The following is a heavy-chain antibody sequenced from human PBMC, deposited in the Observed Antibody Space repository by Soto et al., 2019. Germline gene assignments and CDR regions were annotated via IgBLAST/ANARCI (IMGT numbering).Heavy chain of an antibody. Sequence: SVKVSCKASGGTFSSYAISCVRQAPGQGLEWMGGIIPIFGTANYAQKFQGRATITADKSTSTAYMELSSLRSEDTAVYYWAREGGYGDYEGWFGPWGRGTLVTVS. CDR2: IIPIFGTA. CDR1: GGTFSSYA. CDR3: AREGGYGDYEGWFGP. D-gene: IGHD4-17*01. J-gene: IGHJ5*02. V-gene: IGHV1-69*06.